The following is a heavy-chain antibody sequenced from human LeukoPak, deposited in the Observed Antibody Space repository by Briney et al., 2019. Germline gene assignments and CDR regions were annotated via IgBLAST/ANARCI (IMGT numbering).Heavy chain of an antibody. V-gene: IGHV5-51*01. CDR2: IYPGDSDT. Sequence: GESLKISCKGSGYRFTSYWIGWVRQMPGKGLEWMGFIYPGDSDTRYSPSFQGQVTISTDKSMSTAYLQWSSLKASDTAMYYCARRRGRYSGDAFDIWGQGTMVTVSS. CDR1: GYRFTSYW. CDR3: ARRRGRYSGDAFDI. J-gene: IGHJ3*02. D-gene: IGHD1-26*01.